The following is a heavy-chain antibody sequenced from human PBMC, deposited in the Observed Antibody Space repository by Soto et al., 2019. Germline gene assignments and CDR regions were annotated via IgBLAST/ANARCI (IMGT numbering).Heavy chain of an antibody. CDR2: IRSKAYGGTT. Sequence: EVQLVESGGGLVKPGRSLRLSCTASGFTFGDYAMGWFRQAPGKGLEWVGFIRSKAYGGTTEYAASVKGRFTISRDDSKSIAYLQMNSLKTEDTAVYYCTRATRYYDFWSGYNSFDYWGQGTLVTVSS. CDR1: GFTFGDYA. D-gene: IGHD3-3*01. J-gene: IGHJ4*02. CDR3: TRATRYYDFWSGYNSFDY. V-gene: IGHV3-49*05.